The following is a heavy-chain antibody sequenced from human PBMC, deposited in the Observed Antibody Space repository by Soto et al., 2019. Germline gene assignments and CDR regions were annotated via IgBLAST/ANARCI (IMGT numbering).Heavy chain of an antibody. D-gene: IGHD3-3*01. V-gene: IGHV5-51*01. Sequence: GESLKISCKGSGYSFTNYWIGWVRQMPGKGLEWMGIIYPGDSDTRYSSSFQGQVTISADKSISTAYLQWSSLKASDTAMYYCARHLEMADWYYGMDVWGQGTTVTVSS. CDR2: IYPGDSDT. CDR1: GYSFTNYW. CDR3: ARHLEMADWYYGMDV. J-gene: IGHJ6*02.